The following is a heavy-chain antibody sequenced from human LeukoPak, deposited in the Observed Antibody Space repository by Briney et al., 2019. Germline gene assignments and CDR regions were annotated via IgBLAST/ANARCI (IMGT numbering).Heavy chain of an antibody. CDR3: ASGYSSSWCLAD. CDR2: ISYDGSNK. J-gene: IGHJ4*02. D-gene: IGHD6-13*01. Sequence: GGSLRLSCAASGFTFSSYAMHWVRQAPGKGLEWVAVISYDGSNKYYADSVKGRFTISRDNSKNTLYLQMNSLRAEDTAVYYCASGYSSSWCLADWGQGTLVTVSS. CDR1: GFTFSSYA. V-gene: IGHV3-30-3*01.